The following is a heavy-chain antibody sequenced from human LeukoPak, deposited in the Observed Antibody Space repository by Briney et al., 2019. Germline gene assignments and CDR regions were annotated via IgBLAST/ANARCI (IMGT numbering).Heavy chain of an antibody. J-gene: IGHJ5*02. Sequence: ASVKVSCRASGYSFSAYYVHWVRQATGQGLEWMGWMNPNSGNTGYAQKFQGRVTMTRNTSISTAYMELSSLRSEDTAVYYCARSPLYGSGSYNPWGQGTLVTVSS. CDR1: GYSFSAYY. V-gene: IGHV1-8*02. D-gene: IGHD3-10*01. CDR2: MNPNSGNT. CDR3: ARSPLYGSGSYNP.